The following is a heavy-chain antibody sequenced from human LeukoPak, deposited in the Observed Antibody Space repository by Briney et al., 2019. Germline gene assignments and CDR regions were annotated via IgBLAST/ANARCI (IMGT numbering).Heavy chain of an antibody. CDR3: AREVNDFLACLDY. CDR1: GYTFTSYY. Sequence: ASVKVSCKASGYTFTSYYMHWVRQAPGQGLERMGIINPSGGSTSYAQKFQGRVTMTRDTSTSTVYMELSSLRSDGTAVYYCAREVNDFLACLDYWGQGTLVTVSS. V-gene: IGHV1-46*01. D-gene: IGHD3-3*01. J-gene: IGHJ4*02. CDR2: INPSGGST.